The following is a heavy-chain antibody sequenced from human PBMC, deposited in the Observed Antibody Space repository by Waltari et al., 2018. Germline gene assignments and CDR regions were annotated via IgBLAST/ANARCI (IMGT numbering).Heavy chain of an antibody. CDR3: ARDRGKGLYLDS. Sequence: QLQLEQSGPGLVKPSESLSLTCAVPGDSMSSSDWWSWVRQSPGKGLEWIGQVHRSGKPNYNPSLASRVTVSIDTSNNQFSLTMPSPTAADTAMYYCARDRGKGLYLDSWGQGTLVTVSP. CDR2: VHRSGKP. J-gene: IGHJ4*02. CDR1: GDSMSSSDW. D-gene: IGHD2-15*01. V-gene: IGHV4-4*02.